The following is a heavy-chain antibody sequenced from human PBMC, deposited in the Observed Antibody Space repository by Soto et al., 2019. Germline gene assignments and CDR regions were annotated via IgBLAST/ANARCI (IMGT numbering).Heavy chain of an antibody. CDR2: ISGNGGST. V-gene: IGHV3-64*01. Sequence: GGSLRLSCAASGFTFSTYPMHWVRQGPGTGLEYVAGISGNGGSTHYANSVKGRFTISRDNSKSTLYLQMGSQRAEDMAVYYCARDYCPGGVCYTIFDYWGQGTLVTVSS. CDR1: GFTFSTYP. CDR3: ARDYCPGGVCYTIFDY. D-gene: IGHD2-8*02. J-gene: IGHJ4*02.